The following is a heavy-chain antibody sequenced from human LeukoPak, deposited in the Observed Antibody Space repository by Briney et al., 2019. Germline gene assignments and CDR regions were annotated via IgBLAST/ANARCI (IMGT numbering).Heavy chain of an antibody. CDR2: IIPIFGTA. V-gene: IGHV1-69*13. J-gene: IGHJ4*02. CDR3: ARVISSSGYSTPFDY. D-gene: IGHD3-22*01. CDR1: GGTFSSYA. Sequence: GASVTVSCTASGGTFSSYAISWVRQAPGQGLEWMGGIIPIFGTANYAQKFQGRVTITADESTSTAYMELSSLRSEDTAVYYCARVISSSGYSTPFDYWGQGTLVTVSS.